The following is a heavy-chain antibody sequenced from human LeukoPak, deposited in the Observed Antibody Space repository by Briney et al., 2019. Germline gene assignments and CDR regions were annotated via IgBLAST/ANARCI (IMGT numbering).Heavy chain of an antibody. CDR1: GFTLSSDA. Sequence: PGGSLRLSCAASGFTLSSDAMNWVRRAPGKGLEGVSSISGDGRNIQYADSVKGRFTVSRDNSKNTLYLQMSSLRAEDTAVYYCATRDAQRGSGSYFFAYWGQGTLVAVSS. D-gene: IGHD3-10*01. J-gene: IGHJ4*02. CDR3: ATRDAQRGSGSYFFAY. CDR2: ISGDGRNI. V-gene: IGHV3-23*01.